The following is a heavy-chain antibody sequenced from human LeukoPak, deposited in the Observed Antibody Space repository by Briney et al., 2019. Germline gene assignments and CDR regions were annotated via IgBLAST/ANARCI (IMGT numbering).Heavy chain of an antibody. D-gene: IGHD5-12*01. Sequence: ASVKVSCKASGYTFTSYIINWVRQAPGQGLEWMGWISAYSGNTKYGQKVQGRVTMTTDTSTSTACMELRSLRSDDTAVYYCVRGGYSGYDFDYWGQGTLVTVSS. CDR2: ISAYSGNT. J-gene: IGHJ4*02. CDR3: VRGGYSGYDFDY. V-gene: IGHV1-18*01. CDR1: GYTFTSYI.